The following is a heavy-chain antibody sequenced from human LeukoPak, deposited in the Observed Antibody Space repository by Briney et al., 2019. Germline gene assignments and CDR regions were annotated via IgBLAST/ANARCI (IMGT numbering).Heavy chain of an antibody. CDR3: ARDPRGYSGYDAGY. J-gene: IGHJ4*02. CDR2: IYHSGST. CDR1: GGSINNYY. Sequence: SETLSLTCTVSGGSINNYYWSWIRQPPGKGLEWIGSIYHSGSTYYNPSLKSRVTISVDTSKNQFSLKLSSVTAADTAVYYCARDPRGYSGYDAGYWGQGTLVTVSS. V-gene: IGHV4-38-2*02. D-gene: IGHD5-12*01.